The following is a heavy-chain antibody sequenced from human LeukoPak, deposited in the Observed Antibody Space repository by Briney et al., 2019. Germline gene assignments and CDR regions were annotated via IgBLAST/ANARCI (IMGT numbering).Heavy chain of an antibody. D-gene: IGHD2-15*01. V-gene: IGHV1-2*06. CDR2: INPNSGGT. Sequence: GASVKVSCKASGYTFTGYYMHWVRQVPGQGLEWMGRINPNSGGTNYAQKFQGRVTMTRDTSISTAYMELSRLRSDDTAVYYCARVVTPRYGMDVWGQGTTVTVSS. CDR1: GYTFTGYY. CDR3: ARVVTPRYGMDV. J-gene: IGHJ6*02.